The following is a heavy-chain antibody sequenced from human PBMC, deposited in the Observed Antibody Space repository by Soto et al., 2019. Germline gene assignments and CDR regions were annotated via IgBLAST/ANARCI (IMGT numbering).Heavy chain of an antibody. CDR3: AKDNDYIWGSYRMGFDY. J-gene: IGHJ4*02. V-gene: IGHV3-9*01. CDR1: GFTFDDYA. CDR2: ISWNSGSI. Sequence: GGSLRLSCAASGFTFDDYAMHWVRQAPGKGLEWVSGISWNSGSIGYADSVKGRFTISRDNAKNSLYLQMNSLRAEDTALYYCAKDNDYIWGSYRMGFDYWGQGTLVTVSS. D-gene: IGHD3-16*02.